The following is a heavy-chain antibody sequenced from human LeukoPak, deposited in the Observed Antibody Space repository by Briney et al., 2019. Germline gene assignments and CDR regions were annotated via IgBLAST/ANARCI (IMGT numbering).Heavy chain of an antibody. CDR1: GLTFSNLK. J-gene: IGHJ4*02. CDR3: ARGRSDY. CDR2: IKQDGSEK. Sequence: GGSLRLSCAVSGLTFSNLKMNWVRQAPGKGLEWVANIKQDGSEKYYVDSVKGRFTISRDNAKNSLYLQMNSLRAEDTAVYYCARGRSDYWGQGTLVTVSS. V-gene: IGHV3-7*01.